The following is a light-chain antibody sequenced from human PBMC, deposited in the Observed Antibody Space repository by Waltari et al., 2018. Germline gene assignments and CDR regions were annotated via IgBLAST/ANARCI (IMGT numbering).Light chain of an antibody. CDR1: SRDVGTYNL. Sequence: QSALTQPASVSGSPGQSITISCTGTSRDVGTYNLVSWYQQHPGKAPKLLISEVSERPSWVSDRFSASKSADTASLTISGLQAEDEADYYCCSYSRSTTFVIFGGGTKLTVL. CDR2: EVS. CDR3: CSYSRSTTFVI. J-gene: IGLJ2*01. V-gene: IGLV2-23*02.